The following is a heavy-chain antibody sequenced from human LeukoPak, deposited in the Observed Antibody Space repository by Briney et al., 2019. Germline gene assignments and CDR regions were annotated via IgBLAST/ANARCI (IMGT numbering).Heavy chain of an antibody. CDR1: GYSFTSYW. Sequence: GESLKISCKGSGYSFTSYWISWVRQTPGKGLEWMGRIDPSVSYTNYSPSFQGHVTISADKSISTAYLQWSSLKASDTAMYYCAVKRITMVRGVINAFDPWGQGTLVTVSS. CDR3: AVKRITMVRGVINAFDP. D-gene: IGHD3-10*01. V-gene: IGHV5-10-1*01. J-gene: IGHJ5*02. CDR2: IDPSVSYT.